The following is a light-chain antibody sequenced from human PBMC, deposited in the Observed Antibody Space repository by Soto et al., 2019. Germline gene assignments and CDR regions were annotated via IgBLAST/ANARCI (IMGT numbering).Light chain of an antibody. CDR2: AAS. CDR1: QSISSH. Sequence: DIQMTQSPSSLSASVGDRVTITCRASQSISSHLIWYQQKPGKAPKLLTYAASSLQSGVPSRFSGSGSGTDFTLTISSLQPEDFATYYCQQSYSTPPTFGGGTKVEIK. J-gene: IGKJ4*01. CDR3: QQSYSTPPT. V-gene: IGKV1-39*01.